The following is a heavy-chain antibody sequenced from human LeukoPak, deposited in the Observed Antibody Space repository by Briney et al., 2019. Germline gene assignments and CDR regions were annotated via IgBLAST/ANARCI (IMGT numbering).Heavy chain of an antibody. CDR2: IKEDGSEK. CDR3: ANSLR. J-gene: IGHJ4*02. CDR1: GFIFTEYW. Sequence: GALRLFCGGSGFIFTEYWMDWVRQARGRGLALVANIKEDGSEKDYAASVKARFTTPRDNAKNSVYLQMHSRRVEHAAVYYCANSLRGGQGTLVTVSS. D-gene: IGHD2-21*01. V-gene: IGHV3-7*01.